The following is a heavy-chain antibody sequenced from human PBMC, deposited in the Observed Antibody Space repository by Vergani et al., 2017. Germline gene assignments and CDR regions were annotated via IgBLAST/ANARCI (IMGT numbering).Heavy chain of an antibody. CDR2: IIPILGIA. V-gene: IGHV1-69*02. CDR3: ARGFSGYAQVDY. D-gene: IGHD5-12*01. Sequence: QVQLVQSGAEVKKPGSSVKVSCKASGGIFSSYTISWVRQAPGQGLEWMGVIIPILGIANYAQKFQGRITITADKSTSTAYMDLSTLRSEDTAVYYCARGFSGYAQVDYWGKGTLVTVSS. CDR1: GGIFSSYT. J-gene: IGHJ4*02.